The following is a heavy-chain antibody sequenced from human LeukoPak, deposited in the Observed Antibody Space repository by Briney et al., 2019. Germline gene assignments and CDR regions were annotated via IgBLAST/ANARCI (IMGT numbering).Heavy chain of an antibody. Sequence: ASVKVSCKASGYTFSNYDMNWVRQAPGQGLEWMGMITPSGGISYAQKFQCRVTMTRDMSTNTVYMELSSLRSEDTAVYYCARVDSTSPHELDYWGQGTLVTVSS. V-gene: IGHV1-46*01. CDR2: ITPSGGI. CDR1: GYTFSNYD. CDR3: ARVDSTSPHELDY. J-gene: IGHJ4*02. D-gene: IGHD3-22*01.